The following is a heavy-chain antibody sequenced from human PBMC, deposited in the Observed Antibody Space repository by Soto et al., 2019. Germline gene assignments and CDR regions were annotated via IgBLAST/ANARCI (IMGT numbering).Heavy chain of an antibody. Sequence: GGVLRLSCAASGISFSRYSMHLVRPVPGKGLQWVSHINGDGTITNYADPVSGRFTISRDNAKSTLYLQMSSLRADDTSVYYCARETSFSSGLPDYWGQGTLVTVSS. CDR1: GISFSRYS. CDR2: INGDGTIT. D-gene: IGHD3-22*01. CDR3: ARETSFSSGLPDY. J-gene: IGHJ4*02. V-gene: IGHV3-74*01.